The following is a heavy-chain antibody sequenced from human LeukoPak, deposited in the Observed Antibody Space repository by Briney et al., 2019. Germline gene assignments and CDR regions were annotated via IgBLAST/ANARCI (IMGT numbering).Heavy chain of an antibody. D-gene: IGHD3-3*01. Sequence: RASVKVSCKASGYTFTSYAMNWVRQAPGQGLEWMGWINTNTGNPTYAQGFTGRFVFSLDTSVSTAYLQISSLKAEDTAVYYCARESRYYDFWSGYFGTHDYWGQGTLVTVSS. CDR3: ARESRYYDFWSGYFGTHDY. V-gene: IGHV7-4-1*02. CDR2: INTNTGNP. CDR1: GYTFTSYA. J-gene: IGHJ4*02.